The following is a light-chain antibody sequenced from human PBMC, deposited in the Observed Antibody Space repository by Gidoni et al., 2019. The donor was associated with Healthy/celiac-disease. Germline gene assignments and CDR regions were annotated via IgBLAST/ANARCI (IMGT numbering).Light chain of an antibody. CDR3: QQSYSTPLYT. CDR1: QSISSY. V-gene: IGKV1-39*01. CDR2: AAS. J-gene: IGKJ2*01. Sequence: DIQMTQSPSSLSASVGDRVTITCRASQSISSYLHWYQQKPGKAPKLLIYAASSLQSGVPSRFSGSGSGTDFTLTISSLQPEDFATYYCQQSYSTPLYTFGQWTKLEIK.